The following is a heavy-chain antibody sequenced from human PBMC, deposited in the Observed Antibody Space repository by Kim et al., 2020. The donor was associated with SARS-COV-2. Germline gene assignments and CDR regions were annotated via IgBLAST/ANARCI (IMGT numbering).Heavy chain of an antibody. CDR3: ARGGRGYSSGRLDY. V-gene: IGHV3-48*03. J-gene: IGHJ4*02. Sequence: ADSVKGRFTISRDNAKNSLYLQMNSLRAEDTAVYYCARGGRGYSSGRLDYWGQGTLVTVSS. D-gene: IGHD6-19*01.